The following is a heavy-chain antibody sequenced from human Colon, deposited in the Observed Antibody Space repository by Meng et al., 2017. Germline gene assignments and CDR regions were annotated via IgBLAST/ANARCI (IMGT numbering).Heavy chain of an antibody. CDR1: GFILSSHW. J-gene: IGHJ4*02. D-gene: IGHD4-17*01. CDR3: VRGGKDYGDHIPFEY. CDR2: INTDGSTA. V-gene: IGHV3-74*01. Sequence: GESLKTSCAASGFILSSHWMHWVRQAPGKGLVWVSLINTDGSTASYADSVKGRFTMTRDNAKNTLDLQMNSLRAEDTAVYYCVRGGKDYGDHIPFEYWGQGILVTVSS.